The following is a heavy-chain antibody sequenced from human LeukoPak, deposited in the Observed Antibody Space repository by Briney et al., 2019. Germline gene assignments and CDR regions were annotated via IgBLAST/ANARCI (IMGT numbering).Heavy chain of an antibody. V-gene: IGHV3-48*03. CDR3: TKQLFPYYFDY. CDR2: ISSSGSTI. J-gene: IGHJ4*02. CDR1: GFTFSSYE. Sequence: QPGGSLRLSCAASGFTFSSYEMHWVRQAPGKGLEWVSYISSSGSTIYYADSVKGRFTISRDNSKNTLYLQMNSLRAEDTAVYYCTKQLFPYYFDYWGQRTLVTVSS. D-gene: IGHD2-21*01.